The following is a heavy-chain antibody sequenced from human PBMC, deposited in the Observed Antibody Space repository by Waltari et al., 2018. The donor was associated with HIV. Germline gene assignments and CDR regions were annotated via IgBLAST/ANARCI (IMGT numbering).Heavy chain of an antibody. V-gene: IGHV3-66*01. CDR3: ASIAYCGGDCYPRGMDV. J-gene: IGHJ6*02. D-gene: IGHD2-21*02. CDR2: IYSGGST. Sequence: EVQLVESGGGLVQPGGSLRLSCAASGFTVSSNYMSWVRQAPGKGLEWVSVIYSGGSTYYADSVKGRFTISRDNSKNKLYLQMNSLRADDTAVYYWASIAYCGGDCYPRGMDVWGQGTTVTVSS. CDR1: GFTVSSNY.